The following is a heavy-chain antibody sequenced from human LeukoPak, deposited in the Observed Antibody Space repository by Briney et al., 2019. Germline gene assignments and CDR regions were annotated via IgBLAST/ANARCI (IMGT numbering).Heavy chain of an antibody. V-gene: IGHV3-48*03. CDR3: ARVGASYGALDY. CDR1: GVTFSTFE. D-gene: IGHD1-26*01. J-gene: IGHJ4*02. Sequence: GGSLGLSCAASGVTFSTFEVNWVRQAPGKGLEWVSFISSSASTIFYADSVKGRFTISRDNARSSLYLQMNSLRFEDTAIYYCARVGASYGALDYWGQGALVTVSS. CDR2: ISSSASTI.